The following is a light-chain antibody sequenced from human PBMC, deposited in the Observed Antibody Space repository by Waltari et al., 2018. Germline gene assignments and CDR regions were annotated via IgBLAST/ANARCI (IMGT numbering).Light chain of an antibody. CDR1: QSITNNY. Sequence: DIVLTQSPGTLSLSPGERASLSCRASQSITNNYLAWYQQKPGQAPRVLIYHASTRANGIPDRFSGSGSGTDFTLTISRLEPEDFAVYYCQKYGSTPRPFGGGTKVEIK. CDR3: QKYGSTPRP. J-gene: IGKJ4*01. V-gene: IGKV3-20*01. CDR2: HAS.